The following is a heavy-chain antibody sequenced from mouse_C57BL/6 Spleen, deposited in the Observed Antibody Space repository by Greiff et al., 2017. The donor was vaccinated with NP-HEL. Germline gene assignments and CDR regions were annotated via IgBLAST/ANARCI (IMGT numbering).Heavy chain of an antibody. D-gene: IGHD1-1*01. J-gene: IGHJ3*01. CDR3: AIDYGRSRGFAY. CDR1: GYTFTDYN. Sequence: EVQLQQSGPELVKPGASVKMSCKASGYTFTDYNMHWVKQSHGKSLEWIGYINPNNGGTSYNQKFKGKATLTVNKSSSTAYMERRSLTSEDSAVYYCAIDYGRSRGFAYWGQGTLVTVAA. CDR2: INPNNGGT. V-gene: IGHV1-22*01.